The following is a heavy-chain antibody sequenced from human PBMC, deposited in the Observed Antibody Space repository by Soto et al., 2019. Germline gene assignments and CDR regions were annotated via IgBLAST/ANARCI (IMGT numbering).Heavy chain of an antibody. CDR1: GFSLSTSGVG. D-gene: IGHD2-2*01. V-gene: IGHV2-5*02. CDR3: AHSQNQFGSTNYYYYYYMDV. Sequence: SGPTLVKPTQTLTLTCTFSGFSLSTSGVGVGWIRQPPGKALEWLALIYWDDDKRYSPSLKSRLTITKDTSKNQVVLTMTNMDPVDTATYYCAHSQNQFGSTNYYYYYYMDVWGKGTTVTVSS. J-gene: IGHJ6*03. CDR2: IYWDDDK.